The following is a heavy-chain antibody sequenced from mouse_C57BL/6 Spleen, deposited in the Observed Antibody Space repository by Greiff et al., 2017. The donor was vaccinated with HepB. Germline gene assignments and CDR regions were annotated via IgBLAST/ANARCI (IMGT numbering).Heavy chain of an antibody. CDR3: ARTLGRAMDY. CDR1: GYTFTSYW. V-gene: IGHV1-61*01. CDR2: IYPSDSET. J-gene: IGHJ4*01. D-gene: IGHD4-1*01. Sequence: VQLQQPGAELVRPGSSVKLSCKASGYTFTSYWMDWVKQRPGQGLEWIGNIYPSDSETHYNQKFKDKATLTVDKSSSTAYMQLSSLTSEDSAVYYCARTLGRAMDYWGQGTSVTVSS.